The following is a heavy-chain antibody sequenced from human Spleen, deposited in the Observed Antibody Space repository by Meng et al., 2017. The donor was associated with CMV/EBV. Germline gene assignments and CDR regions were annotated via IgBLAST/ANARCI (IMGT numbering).Heavy chain of an antibody. D-gene: IGHD5-12*01. V-gene: IGHV2-70D*14. CDR3: ARGDGRGYSGYDDDEYFDY. Sequence: SGPTLVKPTQTLTLTCTLSGVSLTTRRMRVSWIRQPPGKGLEWLARIDWDDDKDYTASLKTRLTISKDTSKNQVVLTMTNVDPVDTATYYCARGDGRGYSGYDDDEYFDYWGQGTLVTVSS. CDR2: IDWDDDK. CDR1: GVSLTTRRMR. J-gene: IGHJ4*02.